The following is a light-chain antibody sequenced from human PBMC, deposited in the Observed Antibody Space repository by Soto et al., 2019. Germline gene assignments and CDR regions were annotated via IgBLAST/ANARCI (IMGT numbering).Light chain of an antibody. CDR1: QGISSY. V-gene: IGKV1-9*01. CDR2: GAS. J-gene: IGKJ5*01. CDR3: QQLNTYPIT. Sequence: IQLTQSPSSLSASVGDRVTIACRASQGISSYLAWYQQKPGKAPKLLIYGASTLEGGVPFRFSGSGSGTDFTLTISSLQPEDFATYYCQQLNTYPITFGQGTRLEIK.